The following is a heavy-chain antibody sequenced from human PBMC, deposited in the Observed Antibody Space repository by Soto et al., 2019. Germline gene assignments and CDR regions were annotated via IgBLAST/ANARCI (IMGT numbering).Heavy chain of an antibody. Sequence: QVQLQESGPGLVKPSQTLSLTCSVAGESISSGGYYWRWIRQHPGKALEWIGYIYDSESAYYNPSLKSRVTISMDTSKNHFAMRLSSVTAADTAVYYCARASSSSSAADYWGQGTLATVSS. V-gene: IGHV4-31*03. D-gene: IGHD6-6*01. CDR1: GESISSGGYY. J-gene: IGHJ4*02. CDR2: IYDSESA. CDR3: ARASSSSSAADY.